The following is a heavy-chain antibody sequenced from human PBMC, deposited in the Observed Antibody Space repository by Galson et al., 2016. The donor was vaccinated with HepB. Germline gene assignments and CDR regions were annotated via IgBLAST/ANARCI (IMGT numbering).Heavy chain of an antibody. J-gene: IGHJ5*02. CDR3: AKVVKVENGRQFDP. CDR2: IYESVGST. Sequence: SLRLSCAASGFTFSTNAMSWVRQAPGKGLEWVSSIYESVGSTYYADSVKGRFTISRDNSKNTLYLQMNSLRAEDTAVYYCAKVVKVENGRQFDPWGQGTLVTVSS. V-gene: IGHV3-23*01. CDR1: GFTFSTNA.